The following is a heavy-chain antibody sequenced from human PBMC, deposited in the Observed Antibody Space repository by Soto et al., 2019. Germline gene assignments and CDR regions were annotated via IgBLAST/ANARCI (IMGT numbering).Heavy chain of an antibody. J-gene: IGHJ6*02. CDR2: INPNSGGT. CDR1: GYTFTGYY. V-gene: IGHV1-2*04. CDR3: AISYGDYPYYYYGMDV. D-gene: IGHD4-17*01. Sequence: ASVKVSCKASGYTFTGYYMHWVRQAPGQGLEWTGWINPNSGGTNYAQKFQGWVTMTRDTSISTAYMELSRLRSDDTAGYYCAISYGDYPYYYYGMDVGGQGTTVTVSS.